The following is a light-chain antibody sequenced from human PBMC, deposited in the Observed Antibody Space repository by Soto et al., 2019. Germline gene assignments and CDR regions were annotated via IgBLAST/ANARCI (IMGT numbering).Light chain of an antibody. Sequence: QSVLTQAPSAAGAPGQRVTISCSGSSSNIGTNTENWYQQLPGTAPKLLMYSFNERPSGVPDRFSGSKSGTSASLAIRGLQFEDEADYYCAAWDDSLNGYVFGTGTQLTVL. J-gene: IGLJ1*01. V-gene: IGLV1-44*01. CDR3: AAWDDSLNGYV. CDR2: SFN. CDR1: SSNIGTNT.